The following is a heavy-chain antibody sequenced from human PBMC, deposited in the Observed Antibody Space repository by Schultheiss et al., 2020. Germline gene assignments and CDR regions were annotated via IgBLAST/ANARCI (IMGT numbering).Heavy chain of an antibody. V-gene: IGHV4-34*01. CDR1: GGSFSGYY. Sequence: SQTLSLTCAVYGGSFSGYYCSWIRQPPGKGLEWIGEINHSGSTNYNPSLKSRVTISVDTSKNQFSLKLSSVTAADTAVYYCARHRVVTAILDAFDIWGQGTMVTV. CDR3: ARHRVVTAILDAFDI. CDR2: INHSGST. D-gene: IGHD2-21*02. J-gene: IGHJ3*02.